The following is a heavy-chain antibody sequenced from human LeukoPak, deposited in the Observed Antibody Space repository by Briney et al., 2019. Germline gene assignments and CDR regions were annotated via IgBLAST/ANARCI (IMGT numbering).Heavy chain of an antibody. J-gene: IGHJ6*03. D-gene: IGHD3-3*01. CDR3: AKDFDFGVVIYYMDV. CDR2: IRYDGSNK. Sequence: GGSLRLSCAASGFTFSSYGMHWVRQAPGKGLEWVAFIRYDGSNKYYADSVKGRFTISRDNSKNTPYLQMNSLRAEDTAVYYCAKDFDFGVVIYYMDVWGKGTTVTVSS. V-gene: IGHV3-30*02. CDR1: GFTFSSYG.